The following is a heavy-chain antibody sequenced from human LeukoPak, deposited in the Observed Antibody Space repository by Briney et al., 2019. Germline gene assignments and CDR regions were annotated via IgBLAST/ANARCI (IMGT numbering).Heavy chain of an antibody. D-gene: IGHD6-6*01. CDR1: GFTFSSYE. V-gene: IGHV3-48*03. J-gene: IGHJ4*02. CDR3: AREGVYSSSFDY. Sequence: GGSLRLSCAASGFTFSSYEMNWARQAPGKGLGWVSYISRSGSTIYYADSVKGRFTISRDNAKNSLYLQMNSLRAEDTAVYYCAREGVYSSSFDYWGQGTLVTVAS. CDR2: ISRSGSTI.